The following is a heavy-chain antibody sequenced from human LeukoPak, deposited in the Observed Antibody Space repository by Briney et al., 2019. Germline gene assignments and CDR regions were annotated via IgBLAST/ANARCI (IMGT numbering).Heavy chain of an antibody. D-gene: IGHD3-10*01. CDR3: AKDGLWFGIDY. CDR1: GFTFSDYY. V-gene: IGHV3-23*01. Sequence: GGSLRLSCAASGFTFSDYYMSWVRQAPGKGLEWVSAISGSGGSTYYADSVKGRFTISRDNSKNTLYLQMNSLRAEDTAVYYCAKDGLWFGIDYWGQGTLVTVSS. CDR2: ISGSGGST. J-gene: IGHJ4*02.